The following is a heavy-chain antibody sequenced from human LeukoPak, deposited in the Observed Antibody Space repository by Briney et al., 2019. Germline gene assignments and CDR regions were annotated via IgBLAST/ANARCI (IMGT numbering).Heavy chain of an antibody. V-gene: IGHV1-24*01. J-gene: IGHJ4*02. CDR3: ATLAPRDY. CDR1: GYTLTELS. CDR2: FDPEDGET. Sequence: ASVKVSCKVSGYTLTELSMHWVRQAPGKGLEWMGGFDPEDGETIYAQKFQGRVTMTGDASTDTAYMELSSLRSEDTAVYYCATLAPRDYWGQGTLVTVSS.